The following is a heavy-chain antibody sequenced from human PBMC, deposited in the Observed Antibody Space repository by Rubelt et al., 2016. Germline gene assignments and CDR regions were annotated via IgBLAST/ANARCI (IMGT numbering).Heavy chain of an antibody. CDR1: GYTFTSYA. CDR2: INTNTGNP. CDR3: ARAYYYDSSALTWAVDY. V-gene: IGHV7-4-1*02. Sequence: QVQLVQSGSELKKPGASVKVSCKASGYTFTSYAMNWVRQAPGQGLEWMGWINTNTGNPTYAQGLPEWFFFSLETSASTAYLQFSSLKAEYTAGYYCARAYYYDSSALTWAVDYWGQGTLVTVSS. D-gene: IGHD3-22*01. J-gene: IGHJ4*02.